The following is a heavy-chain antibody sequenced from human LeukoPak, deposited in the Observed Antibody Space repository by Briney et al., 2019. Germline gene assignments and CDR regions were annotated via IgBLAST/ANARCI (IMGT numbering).Heavy chain of an antibody. CDR2: FDPEDGET. V-gene: IGHV1-24*01. J-gene: IGHJ4*02. CDR1: GYTLTELS. CDR3: AGMTFYSSNFDY. D-gene: IGHD2-21*01. Sequence: ASVKVSCKVSGYTLTELSMHWVRQAPGKGLEWMGGFDPEDGETIYAQKFQGRVTMTEDTSTDTAYMELSSLRSEDTAVYYCAGMTFYSSNFDYWGQGTLVTVSS.